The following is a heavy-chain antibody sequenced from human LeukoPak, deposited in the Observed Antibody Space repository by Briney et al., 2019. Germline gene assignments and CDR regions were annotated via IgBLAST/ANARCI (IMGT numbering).Heavy chain of an antibody. CDR3: AREGVPAAKFDY. V-gene: IGHV1-2*02. Sequence: ASVKVSCKASGYTFTGYYMHWVRQAPGQGLEWMGWINPNSGGTNYAQKFQGRVTMTRDTSTSTVYMELSSLRSEDTAVYYCAREGVPAAKFDYWGQGTLVTVSS. D-gene: IGHD2-2*01. J-gene: IGHJ4*02. CDR1: GYTFTGYY. CDR2: INPNSGGT.